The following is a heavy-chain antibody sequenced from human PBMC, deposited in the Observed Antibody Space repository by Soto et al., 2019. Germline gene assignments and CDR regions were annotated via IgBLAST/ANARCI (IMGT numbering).Heavy chain of an antibody. CDR2: IYPGDHET. J-gene: IGHJ4*02. D-gene: IGHD6-13*01. V-gene: IGHV5-51*01. CDR1: GYTFPNFW. CDR3: ARSPRSSPYFDY. Sequence: PGESLKISCQCSGYTFPNFWIGWVRQLPGKGLEWMGIIYPGDHETRYSPSFHGKVTISADKSINTAYLQWNSLEASDTAFYFCARSPRSSPYFDYWGQGALVTVSS.